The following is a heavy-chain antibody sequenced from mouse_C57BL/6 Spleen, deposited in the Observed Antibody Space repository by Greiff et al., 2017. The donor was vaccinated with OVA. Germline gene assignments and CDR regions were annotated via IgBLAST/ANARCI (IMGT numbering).Heavy chain of an antibody. J-gene: IGHJ4*01. Sequence: VQLQQSGAELVRPGTSVKLSCKASGYTFTSYWMHWVKQRPGQGLEWIGVIDPSASYTNYNQKFKGKATLTVDTSSSTAYMQLSSLTSEDSAVYYCASFITTVVGAMDYWGQGTSVTVSS. CDR1: GYTFTSYW. V-gene: IGHV1-59*01. CDR3: ASFITTVVGAMDY. CDR2: IDPSASYT. D-gene: IGHD1-1*01.